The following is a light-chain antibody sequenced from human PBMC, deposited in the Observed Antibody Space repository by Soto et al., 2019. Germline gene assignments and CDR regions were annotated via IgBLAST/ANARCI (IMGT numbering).Light chain of an antibody. J-gene: IGLJ1*01. CDR1: SSDIGSKY. CDR3: GAWNSALGVEV. Sequence: QSVLTQPPSVSAAPGQRVTISCSGSSSDIGSKYVSWYQQVPGTAPRLLIYFNNHRPSGIPDRFSGSKSGTSATLAITGLQTGDEADYYCGAWNSALGVEVFGTGTKVTVL. CDR2: FNN. V-gene: IGLV1-51*01.